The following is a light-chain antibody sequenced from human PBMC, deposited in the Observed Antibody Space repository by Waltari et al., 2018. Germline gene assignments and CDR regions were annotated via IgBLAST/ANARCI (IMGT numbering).Light chain of an antibody. CDR2: WAS. CDR1: QSVLYSPNNKNY. J-gene: IGKJ1*01. Sequence: DIVMTQSPDSLAVSLGARANLHCKSSQSVLYSPNNKNYLAWYQQKPGQPPKLLIYWASTRESGVPDRFSGSGSGTDFTLTISSLQAEDVAVYYCQQYYSTPRTFGQGTKVEIK. CDR3: QQYYSTPRT. V-gene: IGKV4-1*01.